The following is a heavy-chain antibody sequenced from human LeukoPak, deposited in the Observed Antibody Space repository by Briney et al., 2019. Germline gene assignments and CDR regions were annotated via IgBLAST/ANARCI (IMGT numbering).Heavy chain of an antibody. V-gene: IGHV3-23*01. CDR2: FSGTGDST. CDR3: AKDLYYYGSGSSVDY. Sequence: GSLRLSCAASGFTFNKYAMSWVRQAPGKGLDWVSAFSGTGDSTYYADSVKGRFTISRDNSKNTLYLQMNSLRAEDTAVYYCAKDLYYYGSGSSVDYWGQGTLVTVSS. D-gene: IGHD3-10*01. J-gene: IGHJ4*02. CDR1: GFTFNKYA.